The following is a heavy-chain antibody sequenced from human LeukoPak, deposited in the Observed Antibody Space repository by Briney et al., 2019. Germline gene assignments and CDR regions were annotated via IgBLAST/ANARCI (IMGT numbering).Heavy chain of an antibody. CDR3: ARSFVVAGTGWFDP. CDR1: GGSISSYS. V-gene: IGHV4-4*07. J-gene: IGHJ5*02. D-gene: IGHD6-19*01. Sequence: SETLSLTRTAPGGSISSYSSSWIRQTPGKGLEWIGRIFTSGGANCNPSLDSRVTMAVDTAKNQFSLRLTSVTAADTAVYYCARSFVVAGTGWFDPWGQGSPVTVAS. CDR2: IFTSGGA.